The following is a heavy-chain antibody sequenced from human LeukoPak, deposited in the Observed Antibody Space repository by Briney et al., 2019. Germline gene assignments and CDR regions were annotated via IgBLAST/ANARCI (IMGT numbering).Heavy chain of an antibody. CDR3: ARRGSDNYVWGTWFDP. J-gene: IGHJ5*02. CDR1: GGSISSSNW. V-gene: IGHV4-4*02. Sequence: SETLSLTCAVSGGSISSSNWWSWVRQPPGKGLEWIGEIYHSGSTNYNPSLKSRVTISVDTSKNQFSLKLSSVTAADTAVYYCARRGSDNYVWGTWFDPWGQGTLVTVSS. D-gene: IGHD3-16*01. CDR2: IYHSGST.